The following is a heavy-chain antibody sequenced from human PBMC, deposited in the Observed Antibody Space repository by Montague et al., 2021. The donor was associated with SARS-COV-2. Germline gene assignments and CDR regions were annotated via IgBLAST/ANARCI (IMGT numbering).Heavy chain of an antibody. CDR3: ARGVSYGSGFLSE. D-gene: IGHD3-10*01. J-gene: IGHJ4*02. Sequence: TLSLTCNVSGDSISGSRHFWNWIRQHPGKGLEWIGYIYHTGTTHYRPSLKSRATLSVDISQNQFSLKLNSMTAADTAIYYCARGVSYGSGFLSEWSPGTLVIVSS. CDR1: GDSISGSRHF. CDR2: IYHTGTT. V-gene: IGHV4-31*03.